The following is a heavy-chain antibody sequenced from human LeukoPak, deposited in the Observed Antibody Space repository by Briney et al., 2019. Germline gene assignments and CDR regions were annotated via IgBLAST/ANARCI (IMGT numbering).Heavy chain of an antibody. Sequence: SETLSLTCTVSGGSISSYYWSWIRQPPGKQMEWIGFVSDRGGTTYNPSLRSRLNISVDASQNQFSLKVASVTAADTAVYYCATNALLVPSTFDSWGRGTLVIVSS. J-gene: IGHJ4*02. CDR3: ATNALLVPSTFDS. V-gene: IGHV4-59*12. D-gene: IGHD6-6*01. CDR2: VSDRGGT. CDR1: GGSISSYY.